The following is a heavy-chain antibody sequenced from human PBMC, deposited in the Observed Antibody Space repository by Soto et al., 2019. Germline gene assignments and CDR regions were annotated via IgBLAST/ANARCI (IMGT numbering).Heavy chain of an antibody. D-gene: IGHD6-19*01. Sequence: QVQLVQSGAEVKKPGASVKVSCKASGYTFTSYDINWVRQATGQGLEWMGWMNPNSGNTGYAQKFQGRATRARNTSIGTAYMERSSLQSEDTAVYYCARAEGGSGWYAKDDWGQGTLVTVSS. J-gene: IGHJ4*02. CDR1: GYTFTSYD. CDR3: ARAEGGSGWYAKDD. V-gene: IGHV1-8*01. CDR2: MNPNSGNT.